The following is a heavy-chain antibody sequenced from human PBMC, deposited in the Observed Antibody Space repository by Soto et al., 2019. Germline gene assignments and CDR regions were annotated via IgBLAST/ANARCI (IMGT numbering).Heavy chain of an antibody. Sequence: PSETLSLTCAVYGGSFSGYYLSWIRQPPGKGLEWIGEINHSGSTNYNPSLKSRVTISVDTSKNTLYLQMNTLRAEDTAVYYCARDLGGSHDYWGRGTLVTVSS. V-gene: IGHV4-34*01. CDR2: INHSGST. J-gene: IGHJ4*02. D-gene: IGHD3-16*01. CDR1: GGSFSGYY. CDR3: ARDLGGSHDY.